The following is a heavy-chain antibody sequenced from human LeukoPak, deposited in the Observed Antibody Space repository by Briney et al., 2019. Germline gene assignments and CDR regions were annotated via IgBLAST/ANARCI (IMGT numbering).Heavy chain of an antibody. V-gene: IGHV3-23*01. CDR2: ISGSGGST. Sequence: TGGSLRLSCAASGFTFSSYAMSWVRQAPGKGLEWVSAISGSGGSTYYADSVKGRFTISRDNSKNTLYLQMNSLRAEDTAVYYCAKGRGSYYDTSGSLFDYWGQGTLVTVSS. J-gene: IGHJ4*02. D-gene: IGHD3-22*01. CDR1: GFTFSSYA. CDR3: AKGRGSYYDTSGSLFDY.